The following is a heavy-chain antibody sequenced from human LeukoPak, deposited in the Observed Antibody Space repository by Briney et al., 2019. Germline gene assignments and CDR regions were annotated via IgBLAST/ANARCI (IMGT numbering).Heavy chain of an antibody. CDR3: ASVENYYDSSGLDY. Sequence: PSETLSLTCAVYGGSFSGYYWSWIRQPPGKGLEWIGEINHSGSTNYNPSLKSRVTISVDTSKNQFSLKLSSVTAADTAVYYCASVENYYDSSGLDYWGQGTLVTVSS. D-gene: IGHD3-22*01. CDR2: INHSGST. CDR1: GGSFSGYY. J-gene: IGHJ4*02. V-gene: IGHV4-34*01.